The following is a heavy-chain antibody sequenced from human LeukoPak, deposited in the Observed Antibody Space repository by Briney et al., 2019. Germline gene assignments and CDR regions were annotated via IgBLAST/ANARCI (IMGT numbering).Heavy chain of an antibody. Sequence: SETLSLTCTVSGGSISSYYWSWIRQPAGKGLEWIGRIYTSGSTNYSPSLKSRVTMSVDTSKNQFSLKLSSVTAADTAVYYCARELDAMATYSAFDIWGQGTMVTVSS. CDR2: IYTSGST. D-gene: IGHD5-12*01. CDR3: ARELDAMATYSAFDI. J-gene: IGHJ3*02. V-gene: IGHV4-4*07. CDR1: GGSISSYY.